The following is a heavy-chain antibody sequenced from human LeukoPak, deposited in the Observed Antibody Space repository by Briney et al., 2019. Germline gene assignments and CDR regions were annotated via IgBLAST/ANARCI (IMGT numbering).Heavy chain of an antibody. CDR2: IHYSGST. D-gene: IGHD3-16*01. V-gene: IGHV4-59*02. CDR3: ARLVTGGASFDS. CDR1: GGSVTRNY. J-gene: IGHJ4*02. Sequence: SETLSLTCTVSGGSVTRNYWSWLRQPPGKGLEWIGYIHYSGSTNYSPSLKSRVTMSVDTSKNQFSLNLNSVTAADTAVYYCARLVTGGASFDSWVQGTLVTVSS.